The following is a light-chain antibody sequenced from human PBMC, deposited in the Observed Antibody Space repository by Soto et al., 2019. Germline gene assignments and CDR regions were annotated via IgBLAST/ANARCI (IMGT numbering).Light chain of an antibody. CDR2: GAS. J-gene: IGKJ5*01. V-gene: IGKV3-15*01. CDR1: QSVSSN. Sequence: EIVMTQSPATLSVSPGERATLSCRARQSVSSNLAWYQQKPGQAPRLLIYGASTRATGIPARFSGSGSGTEFTLSISSLQSEDFAVYYCQQYNNWPLTFDQGTRLEIK. CDR3: QQYNNWPLT.